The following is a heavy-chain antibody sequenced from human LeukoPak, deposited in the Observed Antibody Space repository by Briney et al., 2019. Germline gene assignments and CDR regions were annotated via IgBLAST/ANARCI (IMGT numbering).Heavy chain of an antibody. J-gene: IGHJ3*01. V-gene: IGHV3-7*01. CDR1: GFTFSSYW. Sequence: PGGSLRLSCAASGFTFSSYWMSWVRQAPGKGLECVANIKEEGSEEYYVDSVKGRFSISRDNAKNSLYLQMNSLRAEDTAVYYCARDWLAGSPYHAFDLWGKGTMVTVSS. CDR3: ARDWLAGSPYHAFDL. D-gene: IGHD3-22*01. CDR2: IKEEGSEE.